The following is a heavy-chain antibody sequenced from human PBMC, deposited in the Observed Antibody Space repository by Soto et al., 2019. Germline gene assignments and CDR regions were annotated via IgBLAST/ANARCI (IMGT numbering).Heavy chain of an antibody. CDR2: VYSGGST. CDR3: AGGGTYTSAFFY. V-gene: IGHV3-66*01. D-gene: IGHD3-16*01. J-gene: IGHJ4*02. CDR1: GFTVRSKY. Sequence: EVQLVESGGGLVQAGGSLRLSCAASGFTVRSKYMSWVRQAPGKGLEWVSVVYSGGSTNNADSVKGRFTISRDNSKNTLFLQMESLRAEDTAVYYCAGGGTYTSAFFYWGQGTLVTVSS.